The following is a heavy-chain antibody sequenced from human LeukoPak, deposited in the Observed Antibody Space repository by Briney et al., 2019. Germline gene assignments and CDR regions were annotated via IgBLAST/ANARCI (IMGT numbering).Heavy chain of an antibody. CDR1: GGPFDSHY. CDR2: IYHSGSA. V-gene: IGHV4-59*08. CDR3: ARGVAVGGTTHFDP. Sequence: PSETLSLTCTVSGGPFDSHYWTWIRQPPAKGLEWIAFIYHSGSAVYSPSLRSRVTMSVDRSKRQFSLNLSSVTAADTAVYYCARGVAVGGTTHFDPWGQGTLVTVSS. J-gene: IGHJ5*02. D-gene: IGHD6-13*01.